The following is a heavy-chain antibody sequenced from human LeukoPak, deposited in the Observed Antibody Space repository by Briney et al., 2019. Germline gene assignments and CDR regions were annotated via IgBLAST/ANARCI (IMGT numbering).Heavy chain of an antibody. Sequence: PGGSLSLSCAASRSTFSNAWMYWVRRAPGKGLEWVGRFKSTTDGGTTDYAAPVKGRFTISRDDSKNTLYLQMNSLKTEDTAVDYCTTQGSGYDYFDCWGQGTLVTVSS. V-gene: IGHV3-15*01. J-gene: IGHJ4*02. CDR3: TTQGSGYDYFDC. CDR1: RSTFSNAW. CDR2: FKSTTDGGTT. D-gene: IGHD3-22*01.